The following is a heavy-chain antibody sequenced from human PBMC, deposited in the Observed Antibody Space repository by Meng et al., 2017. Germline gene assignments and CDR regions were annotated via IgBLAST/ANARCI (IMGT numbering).Heavy chain of an antibody. CDR2: LISSDSTI. V-gene: IGHV3-11*01. Sequence: GSSLALSSASSSXXINDISLGAWRPAPGRGVVWVPYLISSDSTIYYADSVKGRFTISRDNAKNSLYLKMNSLRAEDTAVYYCAREGGGNGLDYWGQGTLVTVSS. CDR1: SXXINDIS. J-gene: IGHJ4*02. CDR3: AREGGGNGLDY. D-gene: IGHD4-23*01.